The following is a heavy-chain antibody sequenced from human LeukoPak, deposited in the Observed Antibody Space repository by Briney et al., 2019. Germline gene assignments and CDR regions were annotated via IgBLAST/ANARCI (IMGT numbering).Heavy chain of an antibody. CDR2: ISYDGSNK. CDR3: ARDGRNYYDRSGYYSALAY. Sequence: PGRSLRLSCAASGFTFNSYAMHWVRQAPGRGLEWVAVISYDGSNKYYADSVKGRFTISRDNSKNTLYLQMNSLRADDTAVYYCARDGRNYYDRSGYYSALAYWGQGTLVTVSS. CDR1: GFTFNSYA. V-gene: IGHV3-30-3*01. D-gene: IGHD3-22*01. J-gene: IGHJ4*02.